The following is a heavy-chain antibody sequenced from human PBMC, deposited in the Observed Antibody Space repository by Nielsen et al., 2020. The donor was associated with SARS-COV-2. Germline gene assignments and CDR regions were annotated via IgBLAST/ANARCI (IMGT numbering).Heavy chain of an antibody. CDR3: AKENRDFDH. CDR2: IKNDGSDE. V-gene: IGHV3-30*02. CDR1: GFTFSTYG. J-gene: IGHJ4*02. Sequence: GESLKISCAASGFTFSTYGMHWVRQAPGRGLEWVAFIKNDGSDELYGDSVEGRFTISRDNSKNTLYLQMNSLRPEDTAVYYCAKENRDFDHWGQGTLVTVSS. D-gene: IGHD1-14*01.